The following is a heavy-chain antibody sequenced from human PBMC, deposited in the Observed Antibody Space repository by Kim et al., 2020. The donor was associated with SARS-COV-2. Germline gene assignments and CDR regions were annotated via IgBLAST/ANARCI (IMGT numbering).Heavy chain of an antibody. Sequence: SETLSLTCTVSGGSISSGGYYWSWIRQHPGKGLEWIGYIYYSGSTYYNPSLKSRVTISVDTSKNQFSLKLSSVTAADTAVYYCARAGRRRITIFGVVGAFDIWGQWSMVTVSS. CDR3: ARAGRRRITIFGVVGAFDI. V-gene: IGHV4-31*03. D-gene: IGHD3-3*01. J-gene: IGHJ3*02. CDR2: IYYSGST. CDR1: GGSISSGGYY.